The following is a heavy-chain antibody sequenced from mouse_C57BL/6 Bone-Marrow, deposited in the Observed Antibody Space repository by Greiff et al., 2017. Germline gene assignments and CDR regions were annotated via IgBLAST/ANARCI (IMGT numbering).Heavy chain of an antibody. CDR2: IYPRSGNT. Sequence: VKLQQSGAELARPGASVKLSCKASGYTFTSYGISWVKQRTGQGLEWIGEIYPRSGNTYYNEKFKGKATLTADKSSSTAYMELRSLTSEDSAVYFCARDGGWSPWFADWGQGTLVTVSA. CDR1: GYTFTSYG. CDR3: ARDGGWSPWFAD. V-gene: IGHV1-81*01. D-gene: IGHD2-3*01. J-gene: IGHJ3*01.